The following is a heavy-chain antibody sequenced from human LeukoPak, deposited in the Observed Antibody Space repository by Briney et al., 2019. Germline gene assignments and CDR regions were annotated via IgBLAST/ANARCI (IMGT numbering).Heavy chain of an antibody. V-gene: IGHV1-2*02. CDR3: ARGPSSFGELLPAY. J-gene: IGHJ4*02. D-gene: IGHD3-10*01. CDR1: GYVFTAFY. Sequence: ASVKVSCKASGYVFTAFYMHWLRQAPGQGLEWMGWIYPNTGGTNYAQKFQGRVTMTRDTSISTAYMELSGLRFDDTAVYYCARGPSSFGELLPAYWGQGTLVTVSS. CDR2: IYPNTGGT.